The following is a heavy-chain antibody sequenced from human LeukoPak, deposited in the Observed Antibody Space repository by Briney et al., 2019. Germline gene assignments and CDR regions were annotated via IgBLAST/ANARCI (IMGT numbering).Heavy chain of an antibody. Sequence: SETLSLTCVVSGGSVSGYYWGWIRQPPGRGLGWIGYVYYSGSTNYNPSFKSRITISVDTSRNQFSLQLSSVTAADTAVYYCARIHRYCSGGACYVLDNWGQGTTVTVSS. V-gene: IGHV4-59*02. CDR1: GGSVSGYY. J-gene: IGHJ6*02. CDR2: VYYSGST. CDR3: ARIHRYCSGGACYVLDN. D-gene: IGHD2-15*01.